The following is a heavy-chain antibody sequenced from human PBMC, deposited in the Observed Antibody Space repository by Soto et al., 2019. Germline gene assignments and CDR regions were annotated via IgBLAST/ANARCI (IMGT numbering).Heavy chain of an antibody. CDR1: GYTFTSYG. CDR2: ISAYNGNT. D-gene: IGHD1-26*01. CDR3: AWASGSAYWFDP. J-gene: IGHJ5*02. Sequence: QVQLVQSGAEVKKPGAPVKVSCKASGYTFTSYGISWVRQAPGQGLEWMGWISAYNGNTNYAQKLQRRGTMTPDTTTSTDYTELGSLRLGDTAVYHYAWASGSAYWFDPWGQGTLVTVSS. V-gene: IGHV1-18*01.